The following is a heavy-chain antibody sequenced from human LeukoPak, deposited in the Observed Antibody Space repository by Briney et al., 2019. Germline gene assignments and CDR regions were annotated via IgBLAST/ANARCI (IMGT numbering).Heavy chain of an antibody. CDR1: GGSFSGYY. CDR2: IYYSRST. CDR3: ARIAVAVNWFDP. D-gene: IGHD6-19*01. J-gene: IGHJ5*02. Sequence: SETLSLTCAVYGGSFSGYYWSWIRQPPGKGLEWIGYIYYSRSTNYNPSLKSRVTISVDTSKNQFSLKLSSVTAADTAVYYCARIAVAVNWFDPWGQGTLVTVSS. V-gene: IGHV4-59*01.